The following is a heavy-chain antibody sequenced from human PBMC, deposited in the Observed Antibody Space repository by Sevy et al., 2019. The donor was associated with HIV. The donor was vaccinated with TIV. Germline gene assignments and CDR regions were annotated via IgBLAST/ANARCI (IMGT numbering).Heavy chain of an antibody. D-gene: IGHD3-22*01. V-gene: IGHV3-53*01. CDR3: ARLSVYYYDSSGYYTTGHAFDI. Sequence: GGSLRLSCAASGFSVSNSCMSWVRQAPGKGLQWVSVIYSGDSTYYTDSVKGRFTISRDNSKNTLYLQMNSLRAEDTAVYYCARLSVYYYDSSGYYTTGHAFDIWGQGTMVTVSS. CDR1: GFSVSNSC. CDR2: IYSGDST. J-gene: IGHJ3*02.